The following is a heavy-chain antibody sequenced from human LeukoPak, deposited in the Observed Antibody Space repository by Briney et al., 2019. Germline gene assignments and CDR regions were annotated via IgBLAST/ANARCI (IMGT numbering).Heavy chain of an antibody. Sequence: GESLRISCRGSGYTFSSYWIGWVRQMPGKGLEWMGIIYPGDSDTRYSPSLQGQVTISVDTSIGTAYLQWSSLKASDTAIYYCARQNDFRLDYWGQGTLVTVSS. CDR1: GYTFSSYW. J-gene: IGHJ4*02. CDR2: IYPGDSDT. CDR3: ARQNDFRLDY. D-gene: IGHD3-3*01. V-gene: IGHV5-51*01.